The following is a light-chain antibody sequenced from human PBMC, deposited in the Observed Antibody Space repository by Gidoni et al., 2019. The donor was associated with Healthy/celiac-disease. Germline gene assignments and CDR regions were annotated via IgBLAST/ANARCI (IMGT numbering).Light chain of an antibody. CDR1: SSDVGGYNY. CDR2: EVS. V-gene: IGLV2-14*01. Sequence: QSALTPPASVSGSPGQSITISCTGTSSDVGGYNYVSWYQQYPGKVPKLMIYEVSNRPSGVSNRFSGSKSGNTASLTISGLQAEDEADYYCTSYTSSSSVVFGGGTKLTVL. J-gene: IGLJ2*01. CDR3: TSYTSSSSVV.